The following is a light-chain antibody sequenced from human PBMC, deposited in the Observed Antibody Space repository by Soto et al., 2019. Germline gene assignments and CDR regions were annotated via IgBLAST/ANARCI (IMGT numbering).Light chain of an antibody. CDR2: DAS. V-gene: IGKV1-33*01. CDR3: QQYDNLPLT. Sequence: DIQMTQSPSSLSASVGDRVTITCQASQDISNYLNWYQQKPGKAPKLLIYDASNLETGVPSRFSGSGSGTDFTFTISRLQPEDIATYYGQQYDNLPLTCGGGTNVEIK. J-gene: IGKJ4*01. CDR1: QDISNY.